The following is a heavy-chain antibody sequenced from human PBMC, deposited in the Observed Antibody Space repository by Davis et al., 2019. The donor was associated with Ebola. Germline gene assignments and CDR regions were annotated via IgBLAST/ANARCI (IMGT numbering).Heavy chain of an antibody. CDR1: GFTFSSYW. CDR2: IKQDGSEK. D-gene: IGHD3-3*01. J-gene: IGHJ4*02. V-gene: IGHV3-7*03. Sequence: GESLKISCAASGFTFSSYWMSWVRQAPGKGLEWVANIKQDGSEKYYVDSVKGRFTISRDNAKNSLYRQMNSLRAEDTAVYYCASVARGITIFGVANPLWGQGTLVTVSS. CDR3: ASVARGITIFGVANPL.